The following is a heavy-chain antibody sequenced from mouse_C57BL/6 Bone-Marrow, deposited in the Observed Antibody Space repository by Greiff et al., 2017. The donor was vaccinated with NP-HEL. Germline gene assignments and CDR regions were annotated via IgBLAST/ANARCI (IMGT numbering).Heavy chain of an antibody. CDR2: IRLKSDNYAT. Sequence: EVQLQESGGGLVQPGGSMKLSCVASGFTFSNYWMNWVRQSPEKGLEWVAQIRLKSDNYATHYAESVKGRFTISRDDSKSSVYLQMNNLRAEDTGIYYCTNMGYWGQGTTLTVSS. CDR1: GFTFSNYW. CDR3: TNMGY. D-gene: IGHD1-1*02. V-gene: IGHV6-3*01. J-gene: IGHJ2*01.